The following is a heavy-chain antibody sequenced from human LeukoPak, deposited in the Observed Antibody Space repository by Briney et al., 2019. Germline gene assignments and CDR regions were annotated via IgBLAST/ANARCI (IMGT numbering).Heavy chain of an antibody. CDR1: GFTFSSYA. CDR3: AKALYPEDIVVVVAATGNDY. Sequence: GGSLRLSCAASGFTFSSYAMSWVRQAPGKGLEWVSAISGSGGSTYYADSVKGRFTISRDNSKNTLYLQVNSLRAEDTAVYYCAKALYPEDIVVVVAATGNDYWGQGTLVTVSS. V-gene: IGHV3-23*01. J-gene: IGHJ4*02. D-gene: IGHD2-15*01. CDR2: ISGSGGST.